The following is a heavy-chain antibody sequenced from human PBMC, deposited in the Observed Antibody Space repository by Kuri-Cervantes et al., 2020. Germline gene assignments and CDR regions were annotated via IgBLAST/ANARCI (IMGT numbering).Heavy chain of an antibody. Sequence: GGSLRLSCAASGFTFSSYSMNWVRQAPGKGLEWVSRINSDGSSTSYADSVKGRFTISRDNAKNTLYLQLNSLRAEDTAVFYCAKVNYFYMDVWGKGTTVTVSS. CDR3: AKVNYFYMDV. CDR1: GFTFSSYS. V-gene: IGHV3-74*01. CDR2: INSDGSST. J-gene: IGHJ6*03.